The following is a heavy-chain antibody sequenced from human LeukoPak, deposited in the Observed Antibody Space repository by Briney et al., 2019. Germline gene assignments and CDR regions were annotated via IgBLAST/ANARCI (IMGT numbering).Heavy chain of an antibody. CDR1: GGSISSGGYS. V-gene: IGHV4-30-2*01. J-gene: IGHJ4*02. CDR3: ARAPPYCSGGSCYRGFDY. Sequence: SETLSLTCAVSGGSISSGGYSWSWIRQPPGKGLEWIGYIYHSGSTYYNPSLKSRVTISVDRSKNQFSLKLSSVTAADTAVYYCARAPPYCSGGSCYRGFDYWGQGTLVTVSS. CDR2: IYHSGST. D-gene: IGHD2-15*01.